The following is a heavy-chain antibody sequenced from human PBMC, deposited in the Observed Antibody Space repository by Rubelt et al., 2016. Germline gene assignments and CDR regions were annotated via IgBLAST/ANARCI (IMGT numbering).Heavy chain of an antibody. CDR2: IYYSGST. CDR3: ARDPRAGTTSFDY. J-gene: IGHJ4*02. CDR1: GGSISSSSYY. Sequence: QLQLQESGPGLVKPSETLSLTCTVSGGSISSSSYYWGWIRQPPGKGLEWIGSIYYSGSTYYNPSLKSRVTISGDPSKNQFSLKLSSVTAADTAVYYCARDPRAGTTSFDYWGQGTLVTVSS. D-gene: IGHD1-7*01. V-gene: IGHV4-39*07.